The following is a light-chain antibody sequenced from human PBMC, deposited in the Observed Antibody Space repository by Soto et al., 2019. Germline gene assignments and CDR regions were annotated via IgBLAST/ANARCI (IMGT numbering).Light chain of an antibody. J-gene: IGLJ1*01. CDR2: EVT. CDR3: SSYTTTFTQV. Sequence: QSALTQPASVSGSPGQSITISCTGTSSDIGHYNYVSWYQQHPGEVPKLLISEVTNRPSGISNRLSGSKSGNTASLTISGLQAEDEADYYCSSYTTTFTQVFGTGTKVTVL. V-gene: IGLV2-14*01. CDR1: SSDIGHYNY.